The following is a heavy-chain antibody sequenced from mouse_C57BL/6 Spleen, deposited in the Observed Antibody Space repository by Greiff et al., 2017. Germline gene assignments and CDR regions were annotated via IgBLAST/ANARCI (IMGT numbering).Heavy chain of an antibody. CDR3: ARTSMDY. J-gene: IGHJ4*01. CDR1: GYAFSCYW. V-gene: IGHV1-80*01. Sequence: VQLQQSGAELVKPGASVKISCKASGYAFSCYWMNWVKQRPGKGLEWIGQIYPGDGDTNYNGKFKGKATLTADKSSSTAYMQLSSLTSAGSAVYFCARTSMDYWGQGTSVTVSS. CDR2: IYPGDGDT.